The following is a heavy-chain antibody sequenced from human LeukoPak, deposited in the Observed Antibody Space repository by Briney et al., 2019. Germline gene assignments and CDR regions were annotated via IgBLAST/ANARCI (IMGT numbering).Heavy chain of an antibody. CDR1: GFTFSTYW. Sequence: GGSLRLSCAASGFTFSTYWMSWVRQAQGKGLEWVANINKVGSEKYYVDSVKGRFTMSRDNAKNSLDLQVNSLRVEDTAVYLCARGYCSGGSCYGGGFDYWGQGTLVTVSS. D-gene: IGHD2-15*01. J-gene: IGHJ4*02. CDR2: INKVGSEK. V-gene: IGHV3-7*01. CDR3: ARGYCSGGSCYGGGFDY.